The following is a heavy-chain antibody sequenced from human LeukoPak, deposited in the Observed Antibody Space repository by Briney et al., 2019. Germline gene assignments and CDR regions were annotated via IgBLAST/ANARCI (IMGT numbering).Heavy chain of an antibody. CDR2: ISYDGSNK. Sequence: GRSLRLSCAASGFTFSSYGMHWDRQAPGKGLEWVVVISYDGSNKYYADSVKGRFTISRDNSKNTLYLQMNSLRAEDTAVYYCAKDAESLRYFDRRGGFDYWGQGTLVTVSS. CDR1: GFTFSSYG. J-gene: IGHJ4*02. D-gene: IGHD3-9*01. V-gene: IGHV3-30*18. CDR3: AKDAESLRYFDRRGGFDY.